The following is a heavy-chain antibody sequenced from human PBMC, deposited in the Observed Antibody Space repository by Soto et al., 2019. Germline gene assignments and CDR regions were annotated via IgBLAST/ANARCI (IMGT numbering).Heavy chain of an antibody. V-gene: IGHV3-30*03. CDR3: ATRDYSSGWSPASDY. J-gene: IGHJ4*02. D-gene: IGHD6-19*01. Sequence: PGGSLRLTCAASGFTFSSYGMHWVRQAPGKGLEWVAVISYDGSNKYYADSVKGRFTISRDNSKNTLYLQMNSLGAEDTAVYYCATRDYSSGWSPASDYWGQGTLVTVSS. CDR1: GFTFSSYG. CDR2: ISYDGSNK.